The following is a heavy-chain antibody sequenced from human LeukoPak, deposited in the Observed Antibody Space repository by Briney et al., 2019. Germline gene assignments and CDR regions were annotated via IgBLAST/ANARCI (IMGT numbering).Heavy chain of an antibody. CDR2: INTNTGNP. J-gene: IGHJ5*02. D-gene: IGHD4-17*01. Sequence: ASVKVSCKASGYTFTSYAMNWVRQAPGQGLEWMGWINTNTGNPTYAQGFTGRFVFSLDTSVSTAYLQISSLKAEDTAVYYCARDHLFPPVYGDFDGYNWFDPWGQGTLVTVSS. CDR3: ARDHLFPPVYGDFDGYNWFDP. CDR1: GYTFTSYA. V-gene: IGHV7-4-1*02.